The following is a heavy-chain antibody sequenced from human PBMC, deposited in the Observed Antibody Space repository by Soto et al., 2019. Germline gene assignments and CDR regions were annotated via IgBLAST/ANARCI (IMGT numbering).Heavy chain of an antibody. J-gene: IGHJ6*02. V-gene: IGHV3-23*01. Sequence: GGSLRLSCAASGFTFSSYAMSWVRQAPGKGLEWVSAISGSGGSTYYADSVKGRFTISRDNSKNTLYLQMNSLRAEDTAVYYCAKDSITTSYYYYGMDVWGQGTTVTISS. D-gene: IGHD3-22*01. CDR1: GFTFSSYA. CDR3: AKDSITTSYYYYGMDV. CDR2: ISGSGGST.